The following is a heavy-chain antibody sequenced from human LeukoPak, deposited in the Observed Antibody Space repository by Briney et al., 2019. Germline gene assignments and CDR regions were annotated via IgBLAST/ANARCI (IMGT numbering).Heavy chain of an antibody. CDR3: AREGGSSGWYFDY. CDR1: GFTFSSYA. V-gene: IGHV1-69*06. D-gene: IGHD6-19*01. Sequence: GGSLRLSCAASGFTFSSYAISWVRQAPGQGLEWMGGIIPIFGTANYAQKFQGRVTITADRSTSTAYMELSSLRSEDTAVYYCAREGGSSGWYFDYWGQGTLVTVSS. J-gene: IGHJ4*02. CDR2: IIPIFGTA.